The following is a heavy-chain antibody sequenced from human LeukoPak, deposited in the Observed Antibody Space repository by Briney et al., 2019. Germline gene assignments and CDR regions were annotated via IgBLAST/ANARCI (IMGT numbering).Heavy chain of an antibody. Sequence: SETLSLTCAVYGGSFSGYYWSWIRQPPGKGLEWIGEINHRGSTNCNPSLKSRVTISVDTSKNQFSLKLSSVTAADTAVYYCARGWSVQALYYFDYWGQGTLVTVSS. CDR1: GGSFSGYY. CDR2: INHRGST. J-gene: IGHJ4*02. D-gene: IGHD3-3*01. V-gene: IGHV4-34*01. CDR3: ARGWSVQALYYFDY.